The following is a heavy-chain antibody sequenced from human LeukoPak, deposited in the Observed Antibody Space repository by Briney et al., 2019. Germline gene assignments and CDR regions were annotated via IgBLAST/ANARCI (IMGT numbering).Heavy chain of an antibody. CDR1: GYTFTGYY. D-gene: IGHD2-2*01. Sequence: ASVKVSCKASGYTFTGYYMHWVRQAPGQGLEWMGWINPNSGGTNYAQKFQGRVTMTRDTSISTAYMELSRLRSDDTAVYYCARGPPCSSTSCYHLYDYWGQGTLVTVSS. CDR3: ARGPPCSSTSCYHLYDY. J-gene: IGHJ4*02. V-gene: IGHV1-2*02. CDR2: INPNSGGT.